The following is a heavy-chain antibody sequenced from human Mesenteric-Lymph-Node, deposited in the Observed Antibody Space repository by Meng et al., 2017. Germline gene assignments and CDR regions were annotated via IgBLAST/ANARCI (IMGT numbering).Heavy chain of an antibody. Sequence: QVQLQESGPGLVKPSQTLSLIVTVSGGSISSGDYYWSWIRQPPGQGLEWIGYIYYSGSTYYNPSLKSRVTISVDTSKNQFSLRLSSVTAADTAVYYCARDLGVATSIAGFVYWGQGTLVTVSS. CDR2: IYYSGST. V-gene: IGHV4-30-4*01. CDR1: GGSISSGDYY. J-gene: IGHJ4*02. CDR3: ARDLGVATSIAGFVY. D-gene: IGHD5-12*01.